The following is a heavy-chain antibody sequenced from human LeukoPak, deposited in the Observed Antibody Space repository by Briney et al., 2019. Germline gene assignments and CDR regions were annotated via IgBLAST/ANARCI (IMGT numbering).Heavy chain of an antibody. CDR1: GGSISSYY. V-gene: IGHV4-34*01. CDR2: INHSGST. CDR3: ARGKIVVVPAANSYGMDV. J-gene: IGHJ6*02. D-gene: IGHD2-2*01. Sequence: SETLSLTCTVSGGSISSYYWSWIRQPPGKGLEWIGEINHSGSTNYNPSLKSRVTISVDTSKNQFSLKLSSVTAADTAVYYCARGKIVVVPAANSYGMDVWGQGTTVTVSS.